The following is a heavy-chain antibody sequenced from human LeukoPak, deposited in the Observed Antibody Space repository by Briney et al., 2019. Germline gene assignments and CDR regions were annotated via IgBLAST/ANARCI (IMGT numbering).Heavy chain of an antibody. CDR3: STPDYDDDSGGY. V-gene: IGHV3-21*01. Sequence: GGSLRLFCVASGFTFSSFSMIWVRQAPGKGLEWVSSISTGGNDIHYADSVKGRFTISRDDARNSLFLQMSSLRAEDTAMYYCSTPDYDDDSGGYWGQGTLVTVSS. D-gene: IGHD4-17*01. CDR1: GFTFSSFS. CDR2: ISTGGNDI. J-gene: IGHJ4*02.